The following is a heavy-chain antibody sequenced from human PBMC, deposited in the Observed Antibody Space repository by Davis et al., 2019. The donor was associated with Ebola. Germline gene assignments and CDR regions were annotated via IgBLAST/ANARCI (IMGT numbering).Heavy chain of an antibody. V-gene: IGHV6-1*01. CDR2: TYYSSKWYH. J-gene: IGHJ3*02. CDR3: ARGWLRTGLDI. Sequence: HSQTLSLTCAISGDSGSIGWNWIRQSPSRGLEWLGRTYYSSKWYHDYATSVKSRITINLDTSKNQFSLQLNSVTPEDTAVYYCARGWLRTGLDIWGQGTMVIVSS. CDR1: GDSGSIG. D-gene: IGHD5-12*01.